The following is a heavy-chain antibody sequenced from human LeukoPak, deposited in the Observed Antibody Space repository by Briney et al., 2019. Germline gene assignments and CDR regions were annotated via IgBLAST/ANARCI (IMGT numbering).Heavy chain of an antibody. CDR3: AASALGDAFDI. Sequence: GASVKVSCKASGFTFSSPAMQWVRQARGQRLEWIGWIVVGSDNTNYAQEFQERVTITRDMSTSTAYMELSSLRSEDTAVYYCAASALGDAFDIWGQGTMVTVSS. D-gene: IGHD3-3*01. V-gene: IGHV1-58*02. J-gene: IGHJ3*02. CDR1: GFTFSSPA. CDR2: IVVGSDNT.